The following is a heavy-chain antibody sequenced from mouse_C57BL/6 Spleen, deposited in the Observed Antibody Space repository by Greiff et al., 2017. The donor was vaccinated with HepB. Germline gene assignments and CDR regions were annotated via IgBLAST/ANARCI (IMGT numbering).Heavy chain of an antibody. Sequence: QVQLQQPGAELVRPGSSVKLSCKASGYTFTSYWMDWVKQRPGQGLEWIGNIYPSDSETHYNQKFKDKATLTVDKSSSTAYMQLSSLTSEDSAVYYCARGEGPRGFAYWGQGTLVTVSA. J-gene: IGHJ3*01. V-gene: IGHV1-61*01. CDR1: GYTFTSYW. CDR3: ARGEGPRGFAY. CDR2: IYPSDSET. D-gene: IGHD6-1*01.